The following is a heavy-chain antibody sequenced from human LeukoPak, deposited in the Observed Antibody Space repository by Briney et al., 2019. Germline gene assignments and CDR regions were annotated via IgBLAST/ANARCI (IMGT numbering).Heavy chain of an antibody. Sequence: ASVKVSCKASGYTFTGYYMHWVRQAPGHGLEWMGWINPNSGGTNYAQKFQGRVTMTRDTSISTAYMELSRLRSDDTAVYYCALISGSYPPFDYWGQGTLVTVSS. D-gene: IGHD1-26*01. CDR1: GYTFTGYY. V-gene: IGHV1-2*02. J-gene: IGHJ4*02. CDR3: ALISGSYPPFDY. CDR2: INPNSGGT.